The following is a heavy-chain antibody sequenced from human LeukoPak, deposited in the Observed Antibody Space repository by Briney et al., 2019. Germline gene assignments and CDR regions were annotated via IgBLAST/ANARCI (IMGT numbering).Heavy chain of an antibody. V-gene: IGHV3-48*03. CDR3: ARDWSVRGVIGYYYYGMDV. J-gene: IGHJ6*04. D-gene: IGHD3-10*01. Sequence: GGSLRLSCAASGFTFSSYEMNWVRQAPGKGLEWVSYISSSGSTIYYADSVKGRFTISRDNAKNSLYLQMNSLRAEDTAVYYCARDWSVRGVIGYYYYGMDVWGKGTTVTASS. CDR1: GFTFSSYE. CDR2: ISSSGSTI.